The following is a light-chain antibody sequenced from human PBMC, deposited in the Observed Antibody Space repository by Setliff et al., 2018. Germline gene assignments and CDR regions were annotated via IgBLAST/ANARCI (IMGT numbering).Light chain of an antibody. Sequence: QSVLTQPASVSGSPGQSITISCTGVSSAVDDYTYVSWYQQHPGRAPKLMIYEGTDRPSGVSSRFSGSKSGNTASLTISGLQAEDEADYYCSSYTSSSSLYVFGTGTKGTVL. J-gene: IGLJ1*01. V-gene: IGLV2-14*01. CDR2: EGT. CDR1: SSAVDDYTY. CDR3: SSYTSSSSLYV.